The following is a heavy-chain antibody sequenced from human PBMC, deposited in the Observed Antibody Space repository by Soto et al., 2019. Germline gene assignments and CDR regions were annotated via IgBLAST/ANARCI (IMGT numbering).Heavy chain of an antibody. CDR1: GFTFSSYA. CDR2: ISGSGGST. V-gene: IGHV3-23*01. CDR3: AKALWFGPRRDYYYYGMDV. J-gene: IGHJ6*02. Sequence: GGSLRLSCAASGFTFSSYAMSWVRQAPGKGLEWVSAISGSGGSTYYADSVKGRFTISRDNSKNTLYLQMNSLRAEDTAVYYCAKALWFGPRRDYYYYGMDVWGQGTTVTVSS. D-gene: IGHD3-10*01.